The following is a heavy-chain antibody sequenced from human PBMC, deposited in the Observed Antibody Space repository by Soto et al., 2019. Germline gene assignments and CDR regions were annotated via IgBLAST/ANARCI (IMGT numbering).Heavy chain of an antibody. D-gene: IGHD1-26*01. Sequence: SLRLSCASSGFTFSSYAMHWVRQAPGKGLEWVAVISYDGSNKYYADSVKGRFTISRDNSKNTLYLQMNGLRAEDTAVYYCARVASYIGVDYWGQGTLVTVSS. CDR1: GFTFSSYA. V-gene: IGHV3-30-3*01. CDR2: ISYDGSNK. J-gene: IGHJ4*02. CDR3: ARVASYIGVDY.